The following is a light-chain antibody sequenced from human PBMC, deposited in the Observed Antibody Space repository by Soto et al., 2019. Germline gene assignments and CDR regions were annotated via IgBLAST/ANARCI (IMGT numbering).Light chain of an antibody. Sequence: QSVLTQPRSVSGSPGQSVTISCTGTSSDVGGYNYASWYQQHPGKAPKLMIYDASKRPSGVPDRFSGSKSGNTASLTISGLQAEDEADYYCCSYAGSYTWVFGGGTKLTVL. CDR3: CSYAGSYTWV. CDR1: SSDVGGYNY. J-gene: IGLJ3*02. V-gene: IGLV2-11*01. CDR2: DAS.